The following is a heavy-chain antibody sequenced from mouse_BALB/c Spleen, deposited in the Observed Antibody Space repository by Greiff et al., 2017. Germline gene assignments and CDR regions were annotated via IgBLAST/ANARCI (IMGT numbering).Heavy chain of an antibody. Sequence: EVQRVESGGGLVQPKGSLKLSCAASGFTFNTYAMNWVRQAPGKGLEWVARIRSKSNNYATYYADSVKDRFTISRDDSQSMLYLQMNNLKTEDTAMYYCVRHVDGYYPYYYAMDYWGQGTSVTVSS. J-gene: IGHJ4*01. CDR2: IRSKSNNYAT. CDR1: GFTFNTYA. V-gene: IGHV10-1*02. CDR3: VRHVDGYYPYYYAMDY. D-gene: IGHD2-3*01.